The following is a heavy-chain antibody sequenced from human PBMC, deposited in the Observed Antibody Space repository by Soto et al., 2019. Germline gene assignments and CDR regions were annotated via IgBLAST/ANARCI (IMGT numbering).Heavy chain of an antibody. D-gene: IGHD2-2*01. J-gene: IGHJ3*02. CDR2: MNPNSGNT. V-gene: IGHV1-8*01. CDR1: GYTFTSYD. Sequence: ASVKVSCKASGYTFTSYDINWVRQATGQGLEWMGWMNPNSGNTGYAQKFQGRVTMTRNTSISTAYMELSSLRSEDTAVYYCARDNDCSSTSCYSLADAVDIWGQGTMVTVSS. CDR3: ARDNDCSSTSCYSLADAVDI.